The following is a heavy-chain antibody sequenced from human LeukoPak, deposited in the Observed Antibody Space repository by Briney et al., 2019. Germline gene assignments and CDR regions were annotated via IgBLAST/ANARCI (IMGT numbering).Heavy chain of an antibody. V-gene: IGHV4-59*08. CDR2: IYYSGST. Sequence: SETLSLTCTVSGVSFSGYYWTWIRQPPGKGLEWIGYIYYSGSTNYNPSLKSRVTISIDTSKNQFSLKLSSVTAADTAVYYCARLYSSSWYYDDRGQGTLVTVSS. CDR1: GVSFSGYY. D-gene: IGHD6-13*01. J-gene: IGHJ4*02. CDR3: ARLYSSSWYYDD.